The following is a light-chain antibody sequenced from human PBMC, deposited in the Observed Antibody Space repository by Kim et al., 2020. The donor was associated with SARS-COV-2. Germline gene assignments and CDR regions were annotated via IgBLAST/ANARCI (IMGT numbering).Light chain of an antibody. V-gene: IGLV1-47*02. CDR3: AAWDDSLSGVV. CDR2: CNN. J-gene: IGLJ2*01. CDR1: SSNIGSNY. Sequence: GRRVTISCTGSSSNIGSNYVYCYQQRPQTAPKLLIYCNNQRPSGVPDQFSCSKSGTSASLAISGLRSEDEADYYCAAWDDSLSGVVFGGGTQLTVL.